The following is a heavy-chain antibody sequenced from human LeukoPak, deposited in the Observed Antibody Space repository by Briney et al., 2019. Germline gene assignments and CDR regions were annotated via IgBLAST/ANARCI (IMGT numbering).Heavy chain of an antibody. Sequence: SETLSLTCIVSGGSISSYYWSWIRQPPGKGLEWIGTVYYSGSAYYNPSLKSRVTISVDTSKNQFSLKLSSVTAADTAVYYCTTAFGYSRDWGQGTLVTVSS. V-gene: IGHV4-59*04. CDR2: VYYSGSA. CDR1: GGSISSYY. D-gene: IGHD3-22*01. CDR3: TTAFGYSRD. J-gene: IGHJ4*02.